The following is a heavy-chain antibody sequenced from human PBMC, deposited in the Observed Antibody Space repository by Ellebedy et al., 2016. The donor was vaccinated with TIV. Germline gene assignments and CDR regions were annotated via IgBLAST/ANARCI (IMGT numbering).Heavy chain of an antibody. D-gene: IGHD5-18*01. Sequence: PGGSLRLSCAASGFTFRSYAMSWVRQAPGKGLEWVSAISGSSTYYADSVKGRFTISRDNAKNSLYLQMNSLRAEDTAVYYCAREGDTAMVHGMDVWGQGTTVAVSS. CDR1: GFTFRSYA. CDR2: ISGSST. J-gene: IGHJ6*02. CDR3: AREGDTAMVHGMDV. V-gene: IGHV3-23*01.